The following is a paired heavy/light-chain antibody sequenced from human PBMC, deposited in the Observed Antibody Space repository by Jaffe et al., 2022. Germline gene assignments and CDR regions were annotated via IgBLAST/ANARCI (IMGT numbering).Heavy chain of an antibody. V-gene: IGHV1-69*01. J-gene: IGHJ4*02. CDR1: GGTFSSYG. CDR3: ARVISLGYCSGGTCYDPYYFDY. CDR2: IIPIFDTA. Sequence: QVHLVQSGAEVKKPGSSVKVSCKASGGTFSSYGIGWVRQAPGQGLEWMGGIIPIFDTANYAQKFQGRVTITADEFTSTAYMELSSLRSEDTAVYYCARVISLGYCSGGTCYDPYYFDYWGQGTLVTVSS. D-gene: IGHD2-15*01.
Light chain of an antibody. Sequence: QSVLTQPPSVSAAPGQKVTISCSGSSSNIGNNYVSWYQQLPGTAPKLLIYENNKRPSGIPDRFSGSKSGTSATLGITGLQTGDEVDYYCGTWDSSLSAHYVFGTGTKVTVL. CDR1: SSNIGNNY. J-gene: IGLJ1*01. V-gene: IGLV1-51*02. CDR2: ENN. CDR3: GTWDSSLSAHYV.